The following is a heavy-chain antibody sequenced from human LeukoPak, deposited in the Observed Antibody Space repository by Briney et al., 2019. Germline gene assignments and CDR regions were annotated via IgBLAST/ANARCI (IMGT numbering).Heavy chain of an antibody. Sequence: SQTLSLTCTVSGGSISSGGYYWSWIRQPPGKGLEWIGYIYHSGSTYYNPSLKSRVTISVDRSKNQFSLKLSSVTAADTAVYYCARGEGYCSSTSCYTDWFDPWGQGTLVTVSS. CDR1: GGSISSGGYY. CDR2: IYHSGST. D-gene: IGHD2-2*02. CDR3: ARGEGYCSSTSCYTDWFDP. J-gene: IGHJ5*02. V-gene: IGHV4-30-2*01.